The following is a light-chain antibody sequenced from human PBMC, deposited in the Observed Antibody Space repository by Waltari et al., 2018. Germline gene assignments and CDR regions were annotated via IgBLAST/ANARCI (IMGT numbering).Light chain of an antibody. CDR1: QSLSSY. Sequence: EIVMTQSPATLSLSPGERATLSCSASQSLSSYLAWYQQKPGQAPRLLSYDASKRATGIPARFSGSGSGTDFTLTISSLEPEDFAVYYCHHSRSFGLGTKVDIK. CDR2: DAS. J-gene: IGKJ3*01. CDR3: HHSRS. V-gene: IGKV3-11*01.